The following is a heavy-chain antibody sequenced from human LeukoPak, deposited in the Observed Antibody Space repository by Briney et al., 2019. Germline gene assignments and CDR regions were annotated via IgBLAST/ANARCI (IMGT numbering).Heavy chain of an antibody. J-gene: IGHJ4*02. CDR2: ISGGGITK. D-gene: IGHD6-19*01. CDR1: GFTFSNYA. V-gene: IGHV3-23*01. CDR3: PRQSYASGWNPFDY. Sequence: GSLRLSCAASGFTFSNYAMSWVRQAPGKGLEWVSTISGGGITKYYADSAKGRFTISRDNSKNTMFLQMNSLRADDTAVYYCPRQSYASGWNPFDYWGQGIRVTVSS.